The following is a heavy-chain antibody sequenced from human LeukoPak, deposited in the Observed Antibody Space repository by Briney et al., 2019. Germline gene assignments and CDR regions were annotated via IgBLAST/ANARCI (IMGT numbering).Heavy chain of an antibody. D-gene: IGHD5-12*01. J-gene: IGHJ6*03. CDR1: GYSISSGYY. CDR2: IYHSGST. V-gene: IGHV4-38-2*01. Sequence: SETLSLTCAVSGYSISSGYYWGWIRQPPGKGLEWIGSIYHSGSTYYNPPLKSRVTISVDTSKNQFSLKLSSVTAADTAVYYCARGGGYDEYYYYYYMDVWGKGTTVTVSS. CDR3: ARGGGYDEYYYYYYMDV.